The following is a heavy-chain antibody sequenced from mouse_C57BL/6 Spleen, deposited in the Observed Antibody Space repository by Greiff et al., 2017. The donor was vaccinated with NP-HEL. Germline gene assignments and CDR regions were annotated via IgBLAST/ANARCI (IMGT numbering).Heavy chain of an antibody. J-gene: IGHJ2*01. D-gene: IGHD4-1*01. CDR1: GYTFTSYW. Sequence: QVQLQQPGAELVMPGASVKLSCKASGYTFTSYWMHWVKQRHGQGLEWIGEIDPSDSYTNYNQKFKGKSTLTVDKSSSTAYMQLSSLTSEDAAVYYCARRGLTGLDYWGQGTTLTVSS. V-gene: IGHV1-69*01. CDR3: ARRGLTGLDY. CDR2: IDPSDSYT.